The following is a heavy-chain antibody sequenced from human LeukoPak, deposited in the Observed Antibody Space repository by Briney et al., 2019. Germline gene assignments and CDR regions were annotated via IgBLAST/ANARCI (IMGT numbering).Heavy chain of an antibody. CDR3: ARGPFIARHDLLGGPGY. J-gene: IGHJ4*02. CDR2: INPSGGST. Sequence: ASVKVSCKASGYTFTSYYMHWVRQAPGQGLEWMGIINPSGGSTSYAQKFQGRVTMTRDTSTSTVYMELSSLRSEDTAVYYCARGPFIARHDLLGGPGYWGQGTLVTVSS. V-gene: IGHV1-46*01. D-gene: IGHD1-26*01. CDR1: GYTFTSYY.